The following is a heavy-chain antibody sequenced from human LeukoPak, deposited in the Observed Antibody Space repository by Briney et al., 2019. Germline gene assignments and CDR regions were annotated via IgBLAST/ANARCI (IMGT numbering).Heavy chain of an antibody. CDR1: GYTFTGYY. CDR2: INPNSGGT. V-gene: IGHV1-2*02. CDR3: ARGSSMVRGVIITSYDY. Sequence: ASVKVSCKASGYTFTGYYMHWVRQAPGQGLEWMGWINPNSGGTNYAQKPQGRVTMTTDTSTSTAYMELRSLRSDDTAVYYCARGSSMVRGVIITSYDYWGQGTLVTVSS. D-gene: IGHD3-10*01. J-gene: IGHJ4*02.